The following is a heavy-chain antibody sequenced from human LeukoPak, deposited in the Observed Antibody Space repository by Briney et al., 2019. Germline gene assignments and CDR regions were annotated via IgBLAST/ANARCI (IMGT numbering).Heavy chain of an antibody. CDR3: ARDPAEWQVPIEY. V-gene: IGHV3-7*01. CDR1: GLTFANYW. CDR2: IEEDGSEV. J-gene: IGHJ4*02. Sequence: GGSLRLSCAASGLTFANYWMSWVGQAAGKGREWVAYIEEDGSEVKYVDSVKGRFTISRDNAKKSLYLDMKDVIGEAPAVYFCARDPAEWQVPIEYWGRGTLVTVSP. D-gene: IGHD6-19*01.